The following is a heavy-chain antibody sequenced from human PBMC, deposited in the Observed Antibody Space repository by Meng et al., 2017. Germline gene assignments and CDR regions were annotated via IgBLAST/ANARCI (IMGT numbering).Heavy chain of an antibody. V-gene: IGHV3-20*04. CDR3: AKDRIAVAGTYYFDY. J-gene: IGHJ4*02. Sequence: GESLMISCAASGFTFDDYGMSWVHQAPGKGLEWVSGINWNGGSTGYADSVKGRFTISRDNSKNTLYLQMNSLRAEDTAVYYCAKDRIAVAGTYYFDYWGQGTLVTVSS. D-gene: IGHD6-19*01. CDR1: GFTFDDYG. CDR2: INWNGGST.